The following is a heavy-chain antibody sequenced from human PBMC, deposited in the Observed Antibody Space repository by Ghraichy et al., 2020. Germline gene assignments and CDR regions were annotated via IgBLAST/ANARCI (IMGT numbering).Heavy chain of an antibody. D-gene: IGHD3-3*01. CDR1: GGSFSGYY. J-gene: IGHJ6*02. Sequence: SETLSLTCAVYGGSFSGYYWSWIRQPPGKGLEWIGEINHSGSTNYNPSLKSRVTISVDTSKNQFSLKLSSVTAADTAVYYCAMGITIFGVVSNYYYYGMDVWGQGTTVTVSS. V-gene: IGHV4-34*01. CDR2: INHSGST. CDR3: AMGITIFGVVSNYYYYGMDV.